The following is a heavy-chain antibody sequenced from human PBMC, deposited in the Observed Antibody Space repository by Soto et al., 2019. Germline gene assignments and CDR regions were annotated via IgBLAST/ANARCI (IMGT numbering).Heavy chain of an antibody. J-gene: IGHJ4*02. D-gene: IGHD2-21*01. CDR2: VYYTGTT. CDR3: ARHPTHTELTAYPTHFFDY. CDR1: GGSITSTYSY. V-gene: IGHV4-39*01. Sequence: QLQLQESGPGLVKPSETLSLTCTVSGGSITSTYSYWGWIRQPPGKGLEWIGSVYYTGTTNYKPSLESRVTISAETSKNQFSLKLNSVTAADTAVYYCARHPTHTELTAYPTHFFDYWGQGTLITVSS.